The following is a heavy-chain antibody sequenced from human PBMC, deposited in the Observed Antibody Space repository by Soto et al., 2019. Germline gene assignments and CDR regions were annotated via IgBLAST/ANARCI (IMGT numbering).Heavy chain of an antibody. Sequence: EVQLVESGGGLVQPGGSLRLSCAASGFTFSSYWMSWVRQAPGKGLEWVANIKQDGSEKYYVDSVKGRFTISRDNAKNSRYLQMNSLRAEDTAVYYCARGPPYIVVVVAAGRFDYWGQGTLVTVSS. CDR3: ARGPPYIVVVVAAGRFDY. J-gene: IGHJ4*02. V-gene: IGHV3-7*03. CDR1: GFTFSSYW. CDR2: IKQDGSEK. D-gene: IGHD2-15*01.